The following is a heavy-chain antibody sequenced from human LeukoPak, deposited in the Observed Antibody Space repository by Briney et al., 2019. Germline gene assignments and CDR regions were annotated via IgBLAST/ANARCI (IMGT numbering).Heavy chain of an antibody. CDR1: GFSLSTSGVG. CDR3: AHTLYYDILTGYYPFYYFDY. CDR2: IYWNDDK. V-gene: IGHV2-5*01. D-gene: IGHD3-9*01. Sequence: SGPTLVNPTQTLTLTCTFSGFSLSTSGVGVGWIRQPPGKALEWLALIYWNDDKRYSPSLKSRLTITKDTSKNQVVLTMTNMDPVDTATYYCAHTLYYDILTGYYPFYYFDYWGQGTLVTVSS. J-gene: IGHJ4*02.